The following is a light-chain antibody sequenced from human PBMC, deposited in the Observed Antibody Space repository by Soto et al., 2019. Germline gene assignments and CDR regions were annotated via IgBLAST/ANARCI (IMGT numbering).Light chain of an antibody. CDR2: DVS. V-gene: IGLV2-14*01. CDR3: SSYTSSSTLYV. CDR1: SSDVGGYNY. Sequence: QSVLTQPASVSGSPGQSITISCTGTSSDVGGYNYVSWYQQHPGKAPKLMIYDVSNRPSGVSNRFSGYKSGNTASLTISGLQAEDEADYYGSSYTSSSTLYVFGTGTKLTVL. J-gene: IGLJ1*01.